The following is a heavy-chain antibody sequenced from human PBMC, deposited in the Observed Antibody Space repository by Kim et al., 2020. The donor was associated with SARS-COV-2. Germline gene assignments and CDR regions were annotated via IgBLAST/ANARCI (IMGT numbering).Heavy chain of an antibody. Sequence: GGSLRLSCAASGFTFSAYAVGWVRQAPGKGLEWVSSISGSDGNTYYADSVKGRFIISRDNSKNTLHLQMNSLRVEDTAIYYCARHFGSSGSEFHHWGQGTLVTVSS. V-gene: IGHV3-23*01. CDR3: ARHFGSSGSEFHH. D-gene: IGHD3-22*01. CDR2: ISGSDGNT. J-gene: IGHJ1*01. CDR1: GFTFSAYA.